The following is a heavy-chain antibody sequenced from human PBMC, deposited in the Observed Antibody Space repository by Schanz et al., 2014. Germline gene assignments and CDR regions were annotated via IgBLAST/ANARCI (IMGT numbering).Heavy chain of an antibody. CDR2: IATSSSTR. CDR3: ARDLEGYDGGGGGFDP. V-gene: IGHV3-66*02. CDR1: GFTVSSNH. J-gene: IGHJ5*02. Sequence: EGQLAESGGGLVQPGGSLRLSCAVSGFTVSSNHMSWVRQAPGKGLEWLSYIATSSSTRHYADSVKGRVTISRDNSKNTLYLQMNSLRAEDTAVYYCARDLEGYDGGGGGFDPWGQGTLVTVSA. D-gene: IGHD2-21*01.